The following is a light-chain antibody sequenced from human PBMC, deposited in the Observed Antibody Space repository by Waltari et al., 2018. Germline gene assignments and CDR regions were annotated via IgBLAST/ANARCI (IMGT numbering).Light chain of an antibody. CDR3: SSYTTTSSWV. CDR1: SGDIRHYKF. J-gene: IGLJ3*02. Sequence: QSALTQPASVSGSPGQSITISCTGTSGDIRHYKFVPWYQQEPGRAPKLIVYDVSQRPSGVSNRFSGSKSGNTASLTISGLQAEDEADYYCSSYTTTSSWVFGGGTKLTVL. V-gene: IGLV2-14*01. CDR2: DVS.